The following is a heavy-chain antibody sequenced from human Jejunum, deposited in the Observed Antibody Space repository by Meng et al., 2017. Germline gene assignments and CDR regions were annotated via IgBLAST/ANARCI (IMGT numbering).Heavy chain of an antibody. CDR2: IATHNGDT. CDR1: GYTFRMYG. CDR3: AVDCSSTTCYGFDY. D-gene: IGHD2-2*01. V-gene: IGHV1-18*01. J-gene: IGHJ4*02. Sequence: QVQLVESVAEWKMPGASWKVYCKPSGYTFRMYGISWVRQAPGQGLEWMGWIATHNGDTKYAQRLQGRVTMTTDITTNTVFMELRSLTSDDTGVYYCAVDCSSTTCYGFDYWGQGTLVTVSS.